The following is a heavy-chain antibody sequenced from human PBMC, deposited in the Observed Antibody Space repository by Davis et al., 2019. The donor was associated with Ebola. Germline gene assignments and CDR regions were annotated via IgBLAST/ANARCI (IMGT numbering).Heavy chain of an antibody. CDR1: GFIFSSHW. J-gene: IGHJ4*02. CDR3: ASRPADTFYYGVFDY. CDR2: IKQDGSEK. Sequence: PGGSLRLSCAASGFIFSSHWMTWVRQSPGKGLEWVANIKQDGSEKYYVDSVKGRFTISRDNVKNSLYLQMNSLRGEDTAVYYCASRPADTFYYGVFDYWGQGALVTVSS. V-gene: IGHV3-7*03. D-gene: IGHD3-3*01.